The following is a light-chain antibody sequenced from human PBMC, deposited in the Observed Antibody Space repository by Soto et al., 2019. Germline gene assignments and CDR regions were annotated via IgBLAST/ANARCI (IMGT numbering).Light chain of an antibody. CDR2: EVT. J-gene: IGLJ1*01. V-gene: IGLV2-14*01. CDR1: TSDVGGYNY. Sequence: QSVLTQPASVSGSLGQSITISCTGTTSDVGGYNYVSWYQQHPGKAPILMIYEVTNRTSGVSNRFSCSKSGNTASLTISGLQVEDEAEYYCGSYTGSISNVFASGTEVIVL. CDR3: GSYTGSISNV.